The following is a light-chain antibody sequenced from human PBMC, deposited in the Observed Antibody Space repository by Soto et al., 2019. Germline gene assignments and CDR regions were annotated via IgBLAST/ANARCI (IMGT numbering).Light chain of an antibody. CDR2: SGI. V-gene: IGKV3-20*01. CDR3: HQYSRSPHT. CDR1: QTVYNRY. Sequence: EIVLTQSPGTLSLPPGERAVLSCRASQTVYNRYFAWSQQKPGQAPRLLLYSGIHSATGTPDRFSGSGSGTDFTLTIDTLETYDIAVYYGHQYSRSPHTFSQRTKV. J-gene: IGKJ1*01.